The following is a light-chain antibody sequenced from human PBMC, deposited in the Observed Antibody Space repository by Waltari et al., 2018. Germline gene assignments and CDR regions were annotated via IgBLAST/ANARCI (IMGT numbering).Light chain of an antibody. Sequence: QSALTQPPPAPGSPGQSVTISCSGTNSDIGTYNYVSWFQQHPGRAPKLLIYEVNKRPSGVPDRFSGSKSDNRASLTVSGLQADDEAVYHCSSYAGSNTLVFGGGTRLTVL. CDR3: SSYAGSNTLV. V-gene: IGLV2-8*01. CDR1: NSDIGTYNY. J-gene: IGLJ2*01. CDR2: EVN.